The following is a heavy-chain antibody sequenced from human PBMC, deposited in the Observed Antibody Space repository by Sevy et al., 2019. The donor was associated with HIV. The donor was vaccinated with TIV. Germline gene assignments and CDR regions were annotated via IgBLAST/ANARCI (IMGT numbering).Heavy chain of an antibody. Sequence: GGSPRLSCAASGFPFSSYVMSWVRQAPGKGLEWVSAIGGSGVSTYYADSVKGRFTISRDNSKNTLYLQMNSLRAEDTAVYYCAKDRAAMVGDAFDIWGQGTMVTVSS. V-gene: IGHV3-23*01. CDR3: AKDRAAMVGDAFDI. D-gene: IGHD5-18*01. J-gene: IGHJ3*02. CDR1: GFPFSSYV. CDR2: IGGSGVST.